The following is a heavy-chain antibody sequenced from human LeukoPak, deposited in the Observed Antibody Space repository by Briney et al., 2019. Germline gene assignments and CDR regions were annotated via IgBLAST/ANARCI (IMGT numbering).Heavy chain of an antibody. D-gene: IGHD5-12*01. Sequence: SETLSLTCTVSGGSISGYFWTWIRQPAGKGLEWIGRMYSTGSNNYNPSLKSRVTMSLDTSKNHFSLNLTSVTAAVTAVYYCAREPTSGREPTSGRPLDYWGQGTLVTVSS. J-gene: IGHJ4*02. CDR2: MYSTGSN. V-gene: IGHV4-4*07. CDR3: AREPTSGREPTSGRPLDY. CDR1: GGSISGYF.